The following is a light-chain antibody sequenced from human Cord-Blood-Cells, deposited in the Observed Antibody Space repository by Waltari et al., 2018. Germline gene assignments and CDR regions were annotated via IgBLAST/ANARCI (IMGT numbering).Light chain of an antibody. CDR2: WAS. J-gene: IGKJ2*02. V-gene: IGKV4-1*01. CDR1: QSVLYSSNNKNY. Sequence: DIVMTQSPDSLAVSLGERATINCKSSQSVLYSSNNKNYLAWYQQKPGQPPKLLIYWASTRESGVPDRFSGSGSGTDFTLTTSSLQAEDVAVYYCQQYYSTLRTFGQGTKLEIK. CDR3: QQYYSTLRT.